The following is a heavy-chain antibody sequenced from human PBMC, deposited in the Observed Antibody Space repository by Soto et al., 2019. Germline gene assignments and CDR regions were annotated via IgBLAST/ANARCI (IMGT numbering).Heavy chain of an antibody. CDR2: IYYSGST. V-gene: IGHV4-39*01. CDR1: GGSISSSSYY. CDR3: ARQGGANRITFGGVYYFDY. J-gene: IGHJ4*02. D-gene: IGHD3-16*01. Sequence: SETLSLTCTVSGGSISSSSYYWGWIRQPPGKGLEWIGSIYYSGSTYYNPSLKSRVTISVDTSKNQFSLKLSSVTAADTAVYYCARQGGANRITFGGVYYFDYWGQGTLVTVSS.